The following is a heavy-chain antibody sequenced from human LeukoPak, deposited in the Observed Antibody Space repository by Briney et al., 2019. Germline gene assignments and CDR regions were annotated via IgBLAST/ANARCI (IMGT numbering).Heavy chain of an antibody. V-gene: IGHV1-46*01. D-gene: IGHD2/OR15-2a*01. CDR2: INPTGTGT. J-gene: IGHJ5*02. Sequence: GASVKVSCKASGYTFINNWMHWVRQAPGQGLEWIGLINPTGTGTLYAQKFQGRVTMTRDMSTSTDYMELSSLRSEDTAVYYCAKKYSTGLDPWGQGTLVTVSS. CDR1: GYTFINNW. CDR3: AKKYSTGLDP.